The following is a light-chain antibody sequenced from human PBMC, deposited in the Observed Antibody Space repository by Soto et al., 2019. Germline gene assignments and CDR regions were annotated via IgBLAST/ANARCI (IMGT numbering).Light chain of an antibody. V-gene: IGKV3-20*01. CDR2: GAS. CDR1: QSVSSSY. J-gene: IGKJ3*01. CDR3: QQYRSSPPFT. Sequence: EIVLTQSPGTLSLSPGERATLSCRASQSVSSSYLAWYQQKPGQAPRLLIYGASSRATGIPDRFSGSGSGTDFPLTISRLEPEDFAVYYCQQYRSSPPFTFGPGTKVDIK.